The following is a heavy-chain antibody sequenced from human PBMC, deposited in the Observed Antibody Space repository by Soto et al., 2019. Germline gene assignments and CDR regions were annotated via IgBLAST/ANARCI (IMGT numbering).Heavy chain of an antibody. D-gene: IGHD1-26*01. CDR2: IHHSGST. CDR1: GGSVTISNW. Sequence: QVXLQXSGPGLXXXXXXLXXXCAVSGGSVTISNWWSWVRQTPGKGLEWIGQIHHSGSTNYNPSLTSRVTISVDKSKNQFSLEMKSVTAADTAVYYCARGGYYFYMDVWGKGTTVTVSS. V-gene: IGHV4-4*02. J-gene: IGHJ6*03. CDR3: ARGGYYFYMDV.